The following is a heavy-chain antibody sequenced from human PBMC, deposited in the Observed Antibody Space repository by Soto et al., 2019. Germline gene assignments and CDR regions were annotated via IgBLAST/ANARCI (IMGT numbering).Heavy chain of an antibody. V-gene: IGHV3-64*01. J-gene: IGHJ4*02. CDR1: GFTFSSYA. CDR2: ITPNGGST. CDR3: GRELGDYYDSSGYYPYYFDL. D-gene: IGHD3-22*01. Sequence: EVQLVESGGGLVQPGGSLRLSCAASGFTFSSYAMHWIRQAPGKGLDYVSAITPNGGSTYYANSVKGRFTISRDNSKNSLYLQMGSLRAEDMAVYYCGRELGDYYDSSGYYPYYFDLWGQGTLVTVSS.